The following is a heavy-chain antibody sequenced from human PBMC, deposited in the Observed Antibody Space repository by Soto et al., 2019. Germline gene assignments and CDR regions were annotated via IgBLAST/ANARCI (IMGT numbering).Heavy chain of an antibody. Sequence: PSETLSLTCAVSGYSISSGYYWGWIRQPPGKGLEWIGSIYHSGSTYYNPSLKSRVTISVDTSKNQFSLKLSSVTAADTAVYYCARVSVDIVVVPAAIGFDYWGQGTLVTVSS. CDR2: IYHSGST. D-gene: IGHD2-2*02. CDR3: ARVSVDIVVVPAAIGFDY. J-gene: IGHJ4*02. V-gene: IGHV4-38-2*01. CDR1: GYSISSGYY.